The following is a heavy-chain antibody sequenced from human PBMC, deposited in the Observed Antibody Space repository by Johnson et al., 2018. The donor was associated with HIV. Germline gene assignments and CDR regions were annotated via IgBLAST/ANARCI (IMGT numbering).Heavy chain of an antibody. D-gene: IGHD1-26*01. V-gene: IGHV3-7*05. CDR1: GFTFSTYW. CDR2: INQAGRAK. J-gene: IGHJ3*02. Sequence: VQLVESGGGVVQPGGSLRLSCSASGFTFSTYWMNWVRQAPGKGLEWLANINQAGRAKYSVDSLKGRFTIARDNVKNSLYLHMNSLRVEDAAVYYCVRGRDSSGDGGAFDIWGQVTMVTDSS. CDR3: VRGRDSSGDGGAFDI.